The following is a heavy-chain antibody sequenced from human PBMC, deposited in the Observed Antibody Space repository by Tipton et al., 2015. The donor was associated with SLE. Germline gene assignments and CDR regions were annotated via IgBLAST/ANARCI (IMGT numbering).Heavy chain of an antibody. CDR2: INPNSGGT. CDR3: ATSNVPTGWPLDY. CDR1: GYTFTSYG. J-gene: IGHJ4*02. D-gene: IGHD6-19*01. Sequence: QVQLVQSGAEVKKPGASVKVSCKASGYTFTSYGINWVRQAPGQGLEWMGWINPNSGGTNYAQKFQGRVTMTRDTSISTAYMELSRLRSDATAVYYCATSNVPTGWPLDYWGQGTLVTVSS. V-gene: IGHV1-2*02.